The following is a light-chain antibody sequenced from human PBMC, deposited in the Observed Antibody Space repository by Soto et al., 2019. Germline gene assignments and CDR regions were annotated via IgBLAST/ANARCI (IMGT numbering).Light chain of an antibody. CDR3: SSYTSSRTYV. V-gene: IGLV2-14*01. Sequence: QSVLTQPASVSGSPGQSITISCTGTSSDVGGYNYVSWHQLHPGKAPKLVVYEVSNRPSGVSNRFSGSKSGNTASLTISGLPAEDEADYYCSSYTSSRTYVFGTGTKVTVL. CDR1: SSDVGGYNY. CDR2: EVS. J-gene: IGLJ1*01.